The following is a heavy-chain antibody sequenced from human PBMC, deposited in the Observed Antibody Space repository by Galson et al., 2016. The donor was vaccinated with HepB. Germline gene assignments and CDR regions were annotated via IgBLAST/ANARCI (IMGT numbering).Heavy chain of an antibody. V-gene: IGHV1-8*02. D-gene: IGHD1-26*01. J-gene: IGHJ3*02. Sequence: SVKVSCKASGNAFSGSDINWVRRATGQGLEWMGWMNPNSGNRGYAQKFQGRVTMTRDTSISTVYMELSSLRSEDTTVYYCAGKSVGRGDEAFDSWGQGTMVTVSS. CDR3: AGKSVGRGDEAFDS. CDR1: GNAFSGSD. CDR2: MNPNSGNR.